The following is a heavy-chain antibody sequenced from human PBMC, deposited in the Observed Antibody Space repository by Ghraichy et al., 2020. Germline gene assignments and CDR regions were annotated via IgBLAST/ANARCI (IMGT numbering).Heavy chain of an antibody. CDR1: GFTFNTYG. CDR3: VRGTVDY. V-gene: IGHV3-48*02. CDR2: ISSSGGPI. J-gene: IGHJ4*02. Sequence: GESLNISCAASGFTFNTYGMNWVRQAPGKGLEWISHISSSGGPIYYADSVRGRFTISRDNAKNSLFLEMNNLRDEDTAVYYCVRGTVDYWGQGTVGTVSS.